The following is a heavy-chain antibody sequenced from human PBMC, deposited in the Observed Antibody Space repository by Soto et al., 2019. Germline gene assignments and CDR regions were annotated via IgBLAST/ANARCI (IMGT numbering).Heavy chain of an antibody. CDR3: ARGRQAVGLEF. V-gene: IGHV4-4*07. J-gene: IGHJ4*02. CDR2: VYIRGET. CDR1: GDSISSDY. D-gene: IGHD1-26*01. Sequence: SETLSLTCTVSGDSISSDYWSWVRQPAGKGLEWIGRVYIRGETNYKPSLKSRLTMSLDKSKRQFSLKLSSVTAADTAVYHCARGRQAVGLEFWGLGTLVTVS.